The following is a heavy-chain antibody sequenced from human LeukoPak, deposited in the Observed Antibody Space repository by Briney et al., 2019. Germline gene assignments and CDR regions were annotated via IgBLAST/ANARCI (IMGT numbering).Heavy chain of an antibody. CDR2: ISGSGGST. J-gene: IGHJ4*02. D-gene: IGHD2-21*02. V-gene: IGHV3-23*01. Sequence: GGSLRLSCAASGFTVSSNYMSWVRQAPGKGLEWVSAISGSGGSTYYADSVKGRFTISRDNSKNTLYLQMNSLRAEDTAVYYCARQNLRRFHIVVVTAIEPLDYWGQGTLVTVSS. CDR3: ARQNLRRFHIVVVTAIEPLDY. CDR1: GFTVSSNY.